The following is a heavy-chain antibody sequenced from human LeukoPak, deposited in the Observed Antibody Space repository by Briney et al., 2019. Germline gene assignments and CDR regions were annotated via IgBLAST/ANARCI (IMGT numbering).Heavy chain of an antibody. J-gene: IGHJ4*03. Sequence: PSETLPLTCAVYGGSFSRYYWSWIRQSPGKGLEWIAEIDHRGGTNYNPSVKSRVTISVDTSKNQFSLRVRSLSAADTAVYYCARGATISETGYFDFWGQGTLVTVSS. V-gene: IGHV4-34*01. CDR2: IDHRGGT. CDR3: ARGATISETGYFDF. D-gene: IGHD5-24*01. CDR1: GGSFSRYY.